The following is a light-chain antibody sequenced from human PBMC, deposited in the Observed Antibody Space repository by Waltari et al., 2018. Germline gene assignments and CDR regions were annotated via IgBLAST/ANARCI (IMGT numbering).Light chain of an antibody. Sequence: DIQMTQSPSTLSASGGDRVTITCRASQTIGNYLAWYQQKPGRAPKLLMYKASSLEGGVPSRFTGSGSGTEFTLTISSLQPDDFATYYCQQFESYPWTFGQGTKVEIK. CDR1: QTIGNY. CDR3: QQFESYPWT. CDR2: KAS. V-gene: IGKV1-5*03. J-gene: IGKJ1*01.